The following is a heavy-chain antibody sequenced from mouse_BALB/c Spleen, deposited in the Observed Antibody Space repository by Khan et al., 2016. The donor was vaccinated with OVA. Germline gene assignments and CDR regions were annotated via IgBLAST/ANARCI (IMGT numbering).Heavy chain of an antibody. Sequence: QVQLKQSGAELMKPGASVKISCKATGYTFSNYWIEWVKQRPGHGLEWIGEILPGSGSTNYNERFKGKATFTSDTSSNTAYMQLSSLTSEDSAVYFCARVKHGSREAFEYWGQGTILTVSS. CDR1: GYTFSNYW. CDR3: ARVKHGSREAFEY. D-gene: IGHD1-1*01. J-gene: IGHJ2*01. CDR2: ILPGSGST. V-gene: IGHV1-9*01.